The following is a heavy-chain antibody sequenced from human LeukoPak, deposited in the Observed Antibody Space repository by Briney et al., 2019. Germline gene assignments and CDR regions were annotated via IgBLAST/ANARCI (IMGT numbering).Heavy chain of an antibody. CDR3: ARDWTYCSGGTCYDLFDI. Sequence: PGGSLRLSCAGSGFTFSDYYMSWIRQAPGKGLEWVSYISGSGSTIYYADSVKGRFTISRDNAKNSLYLQMNSLRAEDTAVYYCARDWTYCSGGTCYDLFDIWGRGTMVTVSS. D-gene: IGHD2-15*01. CDR2: ISGSGSTI. V-gene: IGHV3-11*04. CDR1: GFTFSDYY. J-gene: IGHJ3*02.